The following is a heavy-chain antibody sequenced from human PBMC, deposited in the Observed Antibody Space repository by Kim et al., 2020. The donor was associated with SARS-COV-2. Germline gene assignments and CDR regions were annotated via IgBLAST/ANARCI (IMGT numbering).Heavy chain of an antibody. D-gene: IGHD3-22*01. CDR1: GGSISSYY. CDR3: ARAFSYYYDSSGYYYYYYGMDV. CDR2: IYTSGST. V-gene: IGHV4-4*07. Sequence: SETLFLTCTVSGGSISSYYWSWIRQPAGKGLEWIGRIYTSGSTNYNPSLKSRVTMSVDTSKNQFSLKLSSVTAADTAVYYCARAFSYYYDSSGYYYYYYGMDVWGKGTTVTVSS. J-gene: IGHJ6*04.